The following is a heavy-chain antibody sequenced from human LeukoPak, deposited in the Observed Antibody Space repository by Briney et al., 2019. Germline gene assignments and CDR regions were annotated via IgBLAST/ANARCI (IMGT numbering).Heavy chain of an antibody. D-gene: IGHD3-9*01. V-gene: IGHV1-18*01. CDR3: ARVGTYYDILTGYYSFDY. Sequence: ASVKVSCKASGYTFTSYGISWVRQAPGQGLEWMGWISAYNGNTNYAQKLQGRVTMTTDTSTSTAYMELSSLRSDDTAVYYCARVGTYYDILTGYYSFDYWGQGTLVTVSS. CDR2: ISAYNGNT. CDR1: GYTFTSYG. J-gene: IGHJ4*02.